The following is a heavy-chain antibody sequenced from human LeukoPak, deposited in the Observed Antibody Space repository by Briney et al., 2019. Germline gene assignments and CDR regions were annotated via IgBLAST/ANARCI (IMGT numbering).Heavy chain of an antibody. CDR2: INPNSGGT. CDR3: ARGRSYSSSSHFDY. CDR1: GYTFTGPY. J-gene: IGHJ4*02. D-gene: IGHD6-6*01. V-gene: IGHV1-2*02. Sequence: ASVKVSCKASGYTFTGPYMHWVRQAPGQGLEWMGWINPNSGGTNYAQNFQGRVTMTRDTSFSTAYMELSSLRSEDTAVYYCARGRSYSSSSHFDYWGQGTLVTVSS.